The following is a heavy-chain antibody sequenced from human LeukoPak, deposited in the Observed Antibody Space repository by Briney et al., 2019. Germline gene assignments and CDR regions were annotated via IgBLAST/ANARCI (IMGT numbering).Heavy chain of an antibody. Sequence: SETLSLTCTVSGGSISSTSYYWGWIRQPPGKGLEWIGSIYYSGSTYYNPSLKSRVTISVDTSKNQFSLKLSSVTAADTAAYYCARVYYYDSSGYQTGTKYYFDYWGQGTLVTVSS. CDR2: IYYSGST. D-gene: IGHD3-22*01. CDR3: ARVYYYDSSGYQTGTKYYFDY. CDR1: GGSISSTSYY. V-gene: IGHV4-39*01. J-gene: IGHJ4*02.